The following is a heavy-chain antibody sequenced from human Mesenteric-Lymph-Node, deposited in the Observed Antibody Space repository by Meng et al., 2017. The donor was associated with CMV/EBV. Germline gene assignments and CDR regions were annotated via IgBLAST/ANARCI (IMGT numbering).Heavy chain of an antibody. J-gene: IGHJ6*02. CDR3: VRDLKGTSVTTRGLYGTDV. CDR1: GYTFTAYY. D-gene: IGHD4-11*01. CDR2: INPNSGDT. V-gene: IGHV1-2*02. Sequence: ASVKVSCKASGYTFTAYYMLWVRQAPGQGLEYMGWINPNSGDTISAQKFQGRVTMTRDTSISTAYMEVSRLTSDDTAVYYCVRDLKGTSVTTRGLYGTDVWGQGTTVTVSS.